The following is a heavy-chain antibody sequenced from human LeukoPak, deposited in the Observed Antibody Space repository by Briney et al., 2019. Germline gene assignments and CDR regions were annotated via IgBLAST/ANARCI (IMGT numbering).Heavy chain of an antibody. CDR2: IYYSGST. CDR3: ARGKRGYSGYDLMDV. J-gene: IGHJ6*02. Sequence: PSETLSLTCTVSGGSISSGDYYWSWIRQPPGKGLEWIGYIYYSGSTYYNPSLKSRVTISVDTSKNQFSLKLSSVTAADTAVYYCARGKRGYSGYDLMDVWGQGTTVTVSS. D-gene: IGHD5-12*01. V-gene: IGHV4-30-4*01. CDR1: GGSISSGDYY.